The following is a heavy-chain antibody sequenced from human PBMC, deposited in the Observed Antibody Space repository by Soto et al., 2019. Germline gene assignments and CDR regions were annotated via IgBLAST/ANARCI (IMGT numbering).Heavy chain of an antibody. CDR3: ARGRLRNNWFDP. V-gene: IGHV6-1*01. J-gene: IGHJ5*02. Sequence: SQTLSLTCAISGDSVSSNSAAWNWISHSPSRGLEWLGRTYYRSKWYNDYAVSVKSRITINPDTSKNQFSLQLNSVTPEDTAVYYCARGRLRNNWFDPWGQGTLVTVSS. CDR1: GDSVSSNSAA. CDR2: TYYRSKWYN.